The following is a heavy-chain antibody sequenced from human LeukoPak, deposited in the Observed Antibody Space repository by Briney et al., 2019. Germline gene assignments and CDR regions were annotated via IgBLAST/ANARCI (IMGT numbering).Heavy chain of an antibody. D-gene: IGHD3-10*01. J-gene: IGHJ6*02. Sequence: ASVKVSCKASGYTFTSCDINWVRQATGQGLEWMGWMNPNSGNTGYAQKFQGRVTMTRNTSISTAYMELSSLRSEDTAVYYCARDLAYGSGSYNRHYYYGMDVWGQGTTVTVSS. V-gene: IGHV1-8*01. CDR2: MNPNSGNT. CDR1: GYTFTSCD. CDR3: ARDLAYGSGSYNRHYYYGMDV.